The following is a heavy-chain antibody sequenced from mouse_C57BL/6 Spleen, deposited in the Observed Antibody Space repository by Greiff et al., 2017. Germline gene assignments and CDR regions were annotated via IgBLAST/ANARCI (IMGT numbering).Heavy chain of an antibody. V-gene: IGHV1-64*01. J-gene: IGHJ4*01. Sequence: QVQLQQPGAELVKPGASVKLSCKASGYTFTSYWMHWVKQRPGQGLEWIGMIHPNSGSTNYNEKFKSKATLTVDKSSSPAYMPLSSLTSEDSAYYYTARYYGSRDYYAMDYWGQGTSVTVSS. CDR2: IHPNSGST. D-gene: IGHD1-1*01. CDR1: GYTFTSYW. CDR3: ARYYGSRDYYAMDY.